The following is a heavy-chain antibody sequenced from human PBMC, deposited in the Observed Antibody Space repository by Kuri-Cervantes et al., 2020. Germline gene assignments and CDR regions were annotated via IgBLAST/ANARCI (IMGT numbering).Heavy chain of an antibody. Sequence: GESLKISCAASGFTFSSYWMSWVRQAPGKGLEWVANIKQDGSEKYYVDSVKGRFTISRENAKNSLYLQMNSLRAGDTAVYYCARSRADWYFDLWGRGTLVTVSS. CDR2: IKQDGSEK. CDR1: GFTFSSYW. V-gene: IGHV3-7*01. J-gene: IGHJ2*01. CDR3: ARSRADWYFDL.